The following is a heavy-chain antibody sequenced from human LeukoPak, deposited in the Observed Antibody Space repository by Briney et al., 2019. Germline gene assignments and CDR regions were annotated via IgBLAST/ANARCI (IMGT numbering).Heavy chain of an antibody. V-gene: IGHV3-66*01. CDR2: IYSGGST. CDR1: GFSVSNNY. CDR3: ASDSYSPEYFQH. Sequence: GGSLRLSCAASGFSVSNNYMSWVRQAPGKGLEWVSVIYSGGSTFYADSVKGRFTISRDDSKNTLYLQMNSLRAEDTAVYYCASDSYSPEYFQHWGQGTLVTVSS. D-gene: IGHD2-15*01. J-gene: IGHJ1*01.